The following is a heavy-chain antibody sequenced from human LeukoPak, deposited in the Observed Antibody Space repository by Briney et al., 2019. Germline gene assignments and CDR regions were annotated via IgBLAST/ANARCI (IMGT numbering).Heavy chain of an antibody. Sequence: QPGRSLRLSCAASGFTFSSYGMHWVRQAPGKGLEWVAVISYDGSNKYYADSVKGRFTISRDNSKNTLYLQMNSLRAEDTAVYYCAGLYYYDIDWGQGTLVTVSS. CDR3: AGLYYYDID. CDR2: ISYDGSNK. J-gene: IGHJ4*02. D-gene: IGHD3-22*01. V-gene: IGHV3-30*03. CDR1: GFTFSSYG.